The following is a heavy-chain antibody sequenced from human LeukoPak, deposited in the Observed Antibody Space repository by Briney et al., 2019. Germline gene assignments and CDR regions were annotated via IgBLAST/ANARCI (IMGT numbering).Heavy chain of an antibody. D-gene: IGHD5-12*01. J-gene: IGHJ6*03. Sequence: GASVKVSCKASGYTFTSYDINWVRQATGQRLEWMGWMNPNSGNTGYAQKFQGRVTITRNTSISTAYMELSSLRSEDTAVYYCAIIVATHYYYMDVWGKGTTVTISS. CDR3: AIIVATHYYYMDV. V-gene: IGHV1-8*03. CDR2: MNPNSGNT. CDR1: GYTFTSYD.